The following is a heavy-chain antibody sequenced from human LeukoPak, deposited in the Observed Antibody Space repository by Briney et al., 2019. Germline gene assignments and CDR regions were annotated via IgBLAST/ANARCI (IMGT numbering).Heavy chain of an antibody. D-gene: IGHD3-22*01. V-gene: IGHV4-39*07. Sequence: PGGSLRLSCTASGFTFSSFAMHWVRQAPGKGLEWSGNIYYSGSTYYNPSLKSRVTISVDTSKNQFSLKLSSVTAADTAVYYCASYLLHYYDSSGYSYFDYWGQGTLVTVSS. CDR1: GFTFSSFA. CDR3: ASYLLHYYDSSGYSYFDY. CDR2: IYYSGST. J-gene: IGHJ4*02.